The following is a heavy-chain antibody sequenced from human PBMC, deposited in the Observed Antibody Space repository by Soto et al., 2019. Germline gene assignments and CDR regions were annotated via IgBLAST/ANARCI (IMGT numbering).Heavy chain of an antibody. J-gene: IGHJ4*02. CDR3: ARIRGWGWLGPNAY. Sequence: QVTLKESGPVLVKPTETLTLTCTVSGFSLSNARMGVSWIRQPPWKALEWLAPIFSNDAKCYSASLKSRLTISKDTSNSQVVLTMTNMDPVDTATYYCARIRGWGWLGPNAYWGQGTLVTVSS. CDR2: IFSNDAK. CDR1: GFSLSNARMG. D-gene: IGHD3-10*01. V-gene: IGHV2-26*01.